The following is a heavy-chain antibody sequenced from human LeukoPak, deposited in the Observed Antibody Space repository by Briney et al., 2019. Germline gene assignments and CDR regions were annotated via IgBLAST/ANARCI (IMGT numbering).Heavy chain of an antibody. V-gene: IGHV4-59*01. CDR1: GGSISSYY. J-gene: IGHJ4*02. D-gene: IGHD3-22*01. CDR2: IYYSGST. Sequence: PSETLSLTCTVSGGSISSYYWSWIRQPPGKGLEWIGYIYYSGSTNYNPSLKSRVTLSVDTSKNQFSLKLSSVTAADTAVYYCARDLWYYDSSGGDYWGQGTLVTVSS. CDR3: ARDLWYYDSSGGDY.